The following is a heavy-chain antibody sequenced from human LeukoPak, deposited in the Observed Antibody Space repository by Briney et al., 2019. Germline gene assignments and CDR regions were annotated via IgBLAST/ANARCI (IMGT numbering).Heavy chain of an antibody. CDR1: GGSISSSSYY. J-gene: IGHJ5*02. V-gene: IGHV4-39*01. D-gene: IGHD3-10*01. CDR2: IYYSGST. Sequence: SETLSLTCTVSGGSISSSSYYWGWIRQPPGKGLEWIGSIYYSGSTYYNPSLKSRVTISVDTSKNQFSLKLSSVTAADTAVYYCALPSSGNWFDPWGQGTLVTVSS. CDR3: ALPSSGNWFDP.